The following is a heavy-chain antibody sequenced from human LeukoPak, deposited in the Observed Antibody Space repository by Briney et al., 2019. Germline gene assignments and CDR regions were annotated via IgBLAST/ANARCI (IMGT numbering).Heavy chain of an antibody. CDR2: IYYTGST. CDR3: ARDKIVRAAHDAFDI. V-gene: IGHV4-39*07. Sequence: SETLSLTCTVSGGSITSSTYYWGRIRQPPGKGLEWIGSIYYTGSTYYNPSLKSRVTISIDTSKNQFSLNLTSVTAADTAVYFCARDKIVRAAHDAFDIWGQGTMVTVSS. CDR1: GGSITSSTYY. D-gene: IGHD3-10*01. J-gene: IGHJ3*02.